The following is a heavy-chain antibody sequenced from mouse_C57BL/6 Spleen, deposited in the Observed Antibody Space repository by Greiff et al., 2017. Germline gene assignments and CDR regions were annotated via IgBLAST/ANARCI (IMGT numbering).Heavy chain of an antibody. CDR1: GYTFTSYW. V-gene: IGHV1-69*01. CDR2: IDPSDSYT. D-gene: IGHD3-2*02. J-gene: IGHJ3*01. Sequence: VQLQQPGAELVMPGASVKLSCKASGYTFTSYWMHWVKQRPGQGLEWIGEIDPSDSYTNYNQKFKGKSTLTVDKSSSTAYMQLSSLTSEDSAVYYCARHSSGPWFAYWGQGTLVTVSA. CDR3: ARHSSGPWFAY.